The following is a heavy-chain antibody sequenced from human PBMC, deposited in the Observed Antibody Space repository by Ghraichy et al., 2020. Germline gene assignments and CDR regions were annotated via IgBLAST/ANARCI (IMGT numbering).Heavy chain of an antibody. CDR1: GASFSSTDHY. J-gene: IGHJ6*02. CDR3: ARARYVVRAGLAPSAMDV. V-gene: IGHV4-30-4*08. CDR2: IYYTGAT. D-gene: IGHD3-10*01. Sequence: SETLSLTCSVSGASFSSTDHYWNWIRQSPVKGLEWIGYIYYTGATYYNPSLESRVSISVDLSKNQVSLKMTSVSDTDTAVYYCARARYVVRAGLAPSAMDVWGPGTTVFVSS.